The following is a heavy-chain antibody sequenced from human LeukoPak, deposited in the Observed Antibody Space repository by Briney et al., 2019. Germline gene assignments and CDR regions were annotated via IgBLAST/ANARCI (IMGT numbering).Heavy chain of an antibody. CDR3: ASQDFTNYYGSSGGAFDI. CDR1: GFTFSSYS. Sequence: GGSLRLSCAASGFTFSSYSMYWVRQAPGKGLEWVSYISSSSSTIYYADSVKGRFTISRDNAKNSLYLQMNSLRAEDTAVYYCASQDFTNYYGSSGGAFDIWGQGTMVTVSS. D-gene: IGHD3-10*01. J-gene: IGHJ3*02. V-gene: IGHV3-48*01. CDR2: ISSSSSTI.